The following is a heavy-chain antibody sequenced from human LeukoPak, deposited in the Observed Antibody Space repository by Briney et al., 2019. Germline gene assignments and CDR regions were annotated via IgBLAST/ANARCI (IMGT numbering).Heavy chain of an antibody. D-gene: IGHD3-10*01. CDR1: GGSVRSSSYY. CDR3: ARVVLGLTYYYGSGSYYPRYYFDY. Sequence: SETLSLTCTVSGGSVRSSSYYWAWIRQSPGKGLEWIGSVDYSGSTHYNPSLRSRVTISVDTSKNQFFLKLSSVTAADTAVYYCARVVLGLTYYYGSGSYYPRYYFDYWGQGTLVTVSS. J-gene: IGHJ4*02. CDR2: VDYSGST. V-gene: IGHV4-39*01.